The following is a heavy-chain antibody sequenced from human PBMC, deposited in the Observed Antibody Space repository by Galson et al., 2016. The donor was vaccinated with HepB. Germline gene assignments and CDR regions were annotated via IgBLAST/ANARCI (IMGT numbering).Heavy chain of an antibody. J-gene: IGHJ3*02. D-gene: IGHD2-15*01. CDR1: GYSFTTYW. CDR2: IYPGDSDT. Sequence: QSGAEVKKPGESLKISCKGSGYSFTTYWIAWVRQMPGKGLEWMGIIYPGDSDTRYSPSFQGQVTISADKSITTAYLQWSSLKASDTAMYYLARLLNHCSGGTCYIGRAFDIWGQGTMVNVSS. CDR3: ARLLNHCSGGTCYIGRAFDI. V-gene: IGHV5-51*01.